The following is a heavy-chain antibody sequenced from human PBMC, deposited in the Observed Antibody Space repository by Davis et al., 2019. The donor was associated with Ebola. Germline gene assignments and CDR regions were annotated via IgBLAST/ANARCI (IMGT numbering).Heavy chain of an antibody. V-gene: IGHV3-53*04. CDR1: GFTVSRTY. D-gene: IGHD4-23*01. CDR3: ARGFTVVTLDD. J-gene: IGHJ4*02. Sequence: GESLKISCSASGFTVSRTYMSWVRQAPGKGLEWVSVIYSGGRTYYADSVKGRFTISRHNSKNTLYLQMNSLRAEDTAVCYCARGFTVVTLDDWGQGSRVTVAS. CDR2: IYSGGRT.